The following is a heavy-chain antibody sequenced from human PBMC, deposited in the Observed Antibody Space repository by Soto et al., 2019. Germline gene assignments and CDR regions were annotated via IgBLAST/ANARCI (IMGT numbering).Heavy chain of an antibody. CDR3: ARGPYFDWVLSLDY. Sequence: ASVKVSCKASGGTFSSYAISWVRQAPGQGLEWMGGIIPIFGTANYAQKFQGRVTITADESTSTAYMELSSLRSEDTAVYYCARGPYFDWVLSLDYWGQGTLVTVSS. J-gene: IGHJ4*02. D-gene: IGHD3-9*01. V-gene: IGHV1-69*13. CDR1: GGTFSSYA. CDR2: IIPIFGTA.